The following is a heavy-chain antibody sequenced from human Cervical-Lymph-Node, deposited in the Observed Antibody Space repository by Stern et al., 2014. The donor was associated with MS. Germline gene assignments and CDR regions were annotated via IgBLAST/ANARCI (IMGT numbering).Heavy chain of an antibody. D-gene: IGHD1-26*01. CDR3: ARDRGSYPDY. Sequence: VQVVESGGGVVQPGRFLRLSCEGSGFTFSSYGMHWVRQGPGKGLEWVAVRWYDGSNKYYADSVKGRFTISRDNSKNTLYLQMNSLRAEDTAVYYCARDRGSYPDYWGQGTLVTVSS. CDR1: GFTFSSYG. J-gene: IGHJ4*02. CDR2: RWYDGSNK. V-gene: IGHV3-33*01.